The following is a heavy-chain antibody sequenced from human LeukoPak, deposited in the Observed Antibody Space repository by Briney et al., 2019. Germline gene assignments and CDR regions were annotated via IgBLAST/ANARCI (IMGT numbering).Heavy chain of an antibody. CDR1: GYTFTGYY. CDR3: ARVAGSSGYYRFDP. D-gene: IGHD3-22*01. J-gene: IGHJ5*02. V-gene: IGHV1-2*02. Sequence: ASVKVSCKASGYTFTGYYMHWVRQAPGQGLEWMGWINPNSGGTNYAQKFQGRVTMTRDTSISTAYMELSRLRSDDTAVYYCARVAGSSGYYRFDPWGQGTLVTVSS. CDR2: INPNSGGT.